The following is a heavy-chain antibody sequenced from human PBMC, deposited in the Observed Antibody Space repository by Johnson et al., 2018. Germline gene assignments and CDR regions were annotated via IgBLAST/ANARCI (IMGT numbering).Heavy chain of an antibody. V-gene: IGHV3-49*05. CDR2: IRTKSYGGTR. D-gene: IGHD5-24*01. CDR1: GFTFGDYG. CDR3: TREMGEGYNYGLNCMDV. Sequence: EVQLVESGGDLVKPGRSLRLSCITSGFTFGDYGMSWFRQAPGKGLEWVGLIRTKSYGGTREYAASVKGRFTISRDDSKSIAYLQMNSLKTDDTAMYYFTREMGEGYNYGLNCMDVWGQGTTVTVSS. J-gene: IGHJ6*02.